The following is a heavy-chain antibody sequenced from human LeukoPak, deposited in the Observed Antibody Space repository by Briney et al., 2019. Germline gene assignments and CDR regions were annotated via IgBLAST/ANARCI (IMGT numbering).Heavy chain of an antibody. V-gene: IGHV1-2*02. D-gene: IGHD5-18*01. CDR3: ARETGYSYGSSYYYYYYMDV. CDR1: GYTFTGYY. J-gene: IGHJ6*03. Sequence: APVKVSCKASGYTFTGYYMHWVRQAPGQGLEWMGWINPNSGGTNYAQKFQGRVTITADKSTSTAYMELSSLRSEDTAVYYCARETGYSYGSSYYYYYYMDVWGKGTTVTVSS. CDR2: INPNSGGT.